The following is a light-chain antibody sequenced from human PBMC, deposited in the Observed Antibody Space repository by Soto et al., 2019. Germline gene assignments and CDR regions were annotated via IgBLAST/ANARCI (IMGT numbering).Light chain of an antibody. Sequence: QSVLTQPASMSGSPGQSITISCTGTSSDVGGYNYVSWYQQHPGKAPKLIIYEVSNRPSAVSSRFSGSKSGNTASLTISGLQAEDEADYYCSPYTTTTTLGVFGSGTKVTVL. CDR2: EVS. V-gene: IGLV2-14*01. CDR1: SSDVGGYNY. J-gene: IGLJ1*01. CDR3: SPYTTTTTLGV.